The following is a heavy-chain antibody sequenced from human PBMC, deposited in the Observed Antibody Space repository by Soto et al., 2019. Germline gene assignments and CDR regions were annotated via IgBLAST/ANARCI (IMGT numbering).Heavy chain of an antibody. V-gene: IGHV3-30*18. D-gene: IGHD6-6*01. CDR2: ISNDGSNK. CDR3: AKVVRADSTSSNFYYYFGMDV. J-gene: IGHJ6*02. CDR1: GFSFSTYG. Sequence: QVQMVESGGGVVQPGRSLRLSCAASGFSFSTYGMHWVRQAPGKGLEWIAVISNDGSNKYYADSVKGRFTISRDNSKDTLFLQMNSLRGEDTAVYYCAKVVRADSTSSNFYYYFGMDVWGQGTTVTVSS.